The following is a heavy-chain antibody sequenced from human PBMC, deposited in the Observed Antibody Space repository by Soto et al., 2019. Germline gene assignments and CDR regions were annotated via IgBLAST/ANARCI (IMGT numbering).Heavy chain of an antibody. Sequence: SVKVSCKASGGTFSSYAISWVRQAPGQGLEWMGGIIPIFGTANYAQKFQGRVTIIADESTSTAYMELSSLRSEDTAVYYCARDQDRIVPGETGPWGQGTLVTVSS. CDR3: ARDQDRIVPGETGP. V-gene: IGHV1-69*13. D-gene: IGHD2-15*01. J-gene: IGHJ5*02. CDR1: GGTFSSYA. CDR2: IIPIFGTA.